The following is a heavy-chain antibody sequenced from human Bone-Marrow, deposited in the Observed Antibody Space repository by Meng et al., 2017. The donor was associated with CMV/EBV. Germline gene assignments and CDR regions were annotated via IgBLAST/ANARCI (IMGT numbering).Heavy chain of an antibody. V-gene: IGHV4-59*01. J-gene: IGHJ6*02. CDR2: IYYNGST. Sequence: SETLSLTCTVSGFSISSYYWSWIRQPPGKGLEWIGYIYYNGSTNYNPSLKSRVTISVDTTKNQFSLKLSSVTAADTAVYYCARLPAATNYLYYYYYGMDVWGQGTTVTVSS. CDR1: GFSISSYY. D-gene: IGHD2-2*01. CDR3: ARLPAATNYLYYYYYGMDV.